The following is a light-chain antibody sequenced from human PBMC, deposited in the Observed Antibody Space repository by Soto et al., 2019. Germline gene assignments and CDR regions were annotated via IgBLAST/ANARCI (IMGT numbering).Light chain of an antibody. V-gene: IGKV3-20*01. Sequence: EIVLTQSPGTLSLSPGERATLSCRASQIVSNNYLAWYQQRPGQAPRLLIYGASSRATGIPDRFSGSGSGTDFTLTISRLESEDFAMYYCQQYHNSPPTFGQGTKVDIK. CDR2: GAS. J-gene: IGKJ1*01. CDR1: QIVSNNY. CDR3: QQYHNSPPT.